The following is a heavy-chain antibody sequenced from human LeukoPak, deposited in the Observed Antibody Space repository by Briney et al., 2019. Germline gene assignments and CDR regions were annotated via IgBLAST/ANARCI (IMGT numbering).Heavy chain of an antibody. Sequence: PSETLSLTCTVSGGSISSYYWSWNRQPPGKGLEWIGYIYYSGSTNYNPSLKSRVTISVDTSKNQFSLKLSSVTAADTAVYYCAREGGDRGGYYFDYWGQGTLVTVSS. CDR1: GGSISSYY. D-gene: IGHD1-26*01. J-gene: IGHJ4*02. CDR3: AREGGDRGGYYFDY. CDR2: IYYSGST. V-gene: IGHV4-59*01.